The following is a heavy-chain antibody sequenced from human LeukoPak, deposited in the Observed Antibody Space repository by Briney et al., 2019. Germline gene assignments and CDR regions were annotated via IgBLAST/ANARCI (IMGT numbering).Heavy chain of an antibody. V-gene: IGHV4-30-2*06. J-gene: IGHJ3*02. CDR3: ARDDSSGASDI. Sequence: SSETLSLTCSVSGGSISSGGYYWSWIRQSPGKGLEWIGYIYHSGSTYYNPSLKSRVTISVDRSKNQFSLKLSSVTAADTAVYYCARDDSSGASDIWGQGTMVTVSS. D-gene: IGHD5-18*01. CDR1: GGSISSGGYY. CDR2: IYHSGST.